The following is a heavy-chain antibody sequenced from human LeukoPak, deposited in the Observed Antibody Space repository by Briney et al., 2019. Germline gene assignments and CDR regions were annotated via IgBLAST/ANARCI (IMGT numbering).Heavy chain of an antibody. D-gene: IGHD2-2*01. Sequence: PGRSLRLSCAASGFTFSSYGMHWVRQAPGKGLEWVAVIWYDGSNKYYADSVKGRFTISRDNSKNTLHLQMNSLRAEDTAVYYCAKDQSTLGFDYWGQGTLVTVSS. J-gene: IGHJ4*02. V-gene: IGHV3-33*06. CDR3: AKDQSTLGFDY. CDR2: IWYDGSNK. CDR1: GFTFSSYG.